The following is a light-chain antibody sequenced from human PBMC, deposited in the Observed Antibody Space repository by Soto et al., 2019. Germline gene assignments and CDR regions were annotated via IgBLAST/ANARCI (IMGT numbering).Light chain of an antibody. CDR2: AES. V-gene: IGKV1D-12*01. CDR1: QGISSW. Sequence: DTQMTQSPSSVSASVGDRVTITCRASQGISSWLAWYQQKPWKAPKLLIYAESSLQSGVPSRFSGSGTGKDFTLTISSLQHEDFATYYCQQTNNFPLTFGEGTKVEIK. J-gene: IGKJ4*01. CDR3: QQTNNFPLT.